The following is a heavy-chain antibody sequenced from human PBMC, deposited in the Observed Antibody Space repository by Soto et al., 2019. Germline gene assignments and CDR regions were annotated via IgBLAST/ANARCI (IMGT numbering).Heavy chain of an antibody. CDR1: GYSFTSYW. CDR2: IYPADSDT. V-gene: IGHV5-51*01. CDR3: ARSMYSRASWAGGAKYGMDV. D-gene: IGHD6-13*01. Sequence: RTRGESLKISCKGSGYSFTSYWIGWVRQMPGKGLEWMGIIYPADSDTRYSPSVQGQVTSSADKSISTAYRQWSSLKASDTAMYYCARSMYSRASWAGGAKYGMDVWGQGTTVTVSS. J-gene: IGHJ6*02.